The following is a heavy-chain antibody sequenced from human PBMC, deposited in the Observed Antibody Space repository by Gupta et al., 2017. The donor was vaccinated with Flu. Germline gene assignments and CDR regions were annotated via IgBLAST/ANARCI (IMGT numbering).Heavy chain of an antibody. V-gene: IGHV3-48*03. CDR2: ISSSGSTI. CDR3: ASNPNYGDYPAYYYYGMDV. CDR1: GFTFSSYE. D-gene: IGHD4-17*01. Sequence: EVQLVESGGGLVQPGGSLRLSCAASGFTFSSYEMNWVRQAPGKGLEWVSYISSSGSTIYYADSVKGRFTISRDNAKNSLYLQMNSLRAEDTAVYYCASNPNYGDYPAYYYYGMDVWGQGTTVTVSS. J-gene: IGHJ6*02.